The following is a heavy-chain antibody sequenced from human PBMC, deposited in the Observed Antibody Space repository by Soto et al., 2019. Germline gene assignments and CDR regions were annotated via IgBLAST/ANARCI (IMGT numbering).Heavy chain of an antibody. CDR1: GGSFSGYY. D-gene: IGHD2-15*01. CDR2: INHSGST. Sequence: VQLQQWGAGLLKPSETLSLTCAVYGGSFSGYYWSWIRQPPGKGLEWIGEINHSGSTNYNPSLKSRVTILVDTSKNQFSRKLSSVTAADTAVYYGARGYHRSSVRYYMDVWGKGTTVTVSS. V-gene: IGHV4-34*01. J-gene: IGHJ6*03. CDR3: ARGYHRSSVRYYMDV.